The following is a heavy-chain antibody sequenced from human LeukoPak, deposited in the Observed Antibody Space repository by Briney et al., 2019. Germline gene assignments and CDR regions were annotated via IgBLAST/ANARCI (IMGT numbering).Heavy chain of an antibody. V-gene: IGHV4-39*07. D-gene: IGHD4-23*01. Sequence: SETLSLTCTVSGGSVSSGSYYWSWIRQPPGKGLEWIGEINHSGSTNYNPSPKSRVTISVDTSKNQFSLKLSSVTAADTAVYYCARGRRGYGGNSILGYWGQGTLVTVSS. J-gene: IGHJ4*02. CDR2: INHSGST. CDR1: GGSVSSGSYY. CDR3: ARGRRGYGGNSILGY.